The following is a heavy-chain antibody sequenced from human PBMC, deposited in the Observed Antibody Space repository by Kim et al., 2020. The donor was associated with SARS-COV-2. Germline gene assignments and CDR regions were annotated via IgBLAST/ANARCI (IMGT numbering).Heavy chain of an antibody. CDR1: GFTFSSYG. CDR2: IWYDGSNK. J-gene: IGHJ6*02. V-gene: IGHV3-33*06. D-gene: IGHD3-3*02. Sequence: GGSLRLSCAASGFTFSSYGMHWVRQAPGKGLEWVAVIWYDGSNKYYADSVKGRFTISRDNSKNTLYLQMNSLRAEDTAVYYCAKDLGIVGGYGMDVWGQGTTVTVSS. CDR3: AKDLGIVGGYGMDV.